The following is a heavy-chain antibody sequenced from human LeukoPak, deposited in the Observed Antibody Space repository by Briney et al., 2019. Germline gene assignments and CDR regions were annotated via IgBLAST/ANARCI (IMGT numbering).Heavy chain of an antibody. CDR3: ARDHPPRSETNWFDP. CDR1: GYTFTGYY. CDR2: INPNSGGT. Sequence: GASVKVSCKASGYTFTGYYMHWVRQAPGQGLEWMGWINPNSGGTNYAQKFQGRVTMTRDTSISTAYMELSRLRSDDTAVYYCARDHPPRSETNWFDPWGQGTLVTVSS. J-gene: IGHJ5*02. D-gene: IGHD3-10*01. V-gene: IGHV1-2*02.